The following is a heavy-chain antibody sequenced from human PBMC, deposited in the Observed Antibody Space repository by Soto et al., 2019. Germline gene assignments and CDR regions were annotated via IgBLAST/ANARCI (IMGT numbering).Heavy chain of an antibody. Sequence: VASVKVSCKASGYTFTSYGSSWVRQAPGQGLEWMGWISAYNGNTNYAQKLQGRVTMTTDTSTSTAYMELRSLRSDDTAVYYCERDRGREDIVVVVAADGTDVRGQGTTVTASS. V-gene: IGHV1-18*01. CDR1: GYTFTSYG. D-gene: IGHD2-15*01. CDR3: ERDRGREDIVVVVAADGTDV. CDR2: ISAYNGNT. J-gene: IGHJ6*02.